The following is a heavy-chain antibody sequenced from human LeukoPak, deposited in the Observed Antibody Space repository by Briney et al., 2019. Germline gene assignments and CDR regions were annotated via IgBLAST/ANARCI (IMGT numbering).Heavy chain of an antibody. V-gene: IGHV1-18*01. CDR1: GYTFTSYG. CDR2: ISAYSGNT. Sequence: GASVKVSCKASGYTFTSYGISWVRQAPGQGLEWMGWISAYSGNTNYAQKLQGRVTMTTDTSTSTAYMELRSLRSDDTAVYYCAREGIDYYYYGMDVWGQGTTVTVSS. CDR3: AREGIDYYYYGMDV. J-gene: IGHJ6*02.